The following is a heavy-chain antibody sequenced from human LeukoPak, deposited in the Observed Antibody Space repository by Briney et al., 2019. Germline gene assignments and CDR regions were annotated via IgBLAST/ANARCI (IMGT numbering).Heavy chain of an antibody. D-gene: IGHD3-22*01. V-gene: IGHV3-7*01. CDR3: ARSSSGYYDSSGYYWAEYDAFDI. J-gene: IGHJ3*02. CDR1: GFTFSSYW. CDR2: IRQDGSEK. Sequence: PGGSLRLSCAASGFTFSSYWMSWVRQAPGKGLEWVANIRQDGSEKYYVDSVKGRFTISRDNAKNSLYLQMNSLRAEDTAVYYCARSSSGYYDSSGYYWAEYDAFDIWGQGTMVTVSS.